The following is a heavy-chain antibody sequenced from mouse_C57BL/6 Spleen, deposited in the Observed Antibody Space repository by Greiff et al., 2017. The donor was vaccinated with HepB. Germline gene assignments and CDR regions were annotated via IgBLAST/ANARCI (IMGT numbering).Heavy chain of an antibody. CDR3: ARPSHGRPLFAY. V-gene: IGHV5-17*01. CDR2: ISSGSSTI. Sequence: DVKLVESGGGLVKPGGSLKLSCAASGFTFSDYGMHWVRQAPEKGLEWVAYISSGSSTIYYADTVKGRFTISRDNAKNTLFLQMTSLRSEDTAMYYCARPSHGRPLFAYWGQGTLVTVSA. J-gene: IGHJ3*01. CDR1: GFTFSDYG.